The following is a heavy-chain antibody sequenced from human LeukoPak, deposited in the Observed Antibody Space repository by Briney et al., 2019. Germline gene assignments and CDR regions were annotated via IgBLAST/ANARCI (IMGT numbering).Heavy chain of an antibody. CDR3: ARTGTVRAPHFDY. CDR2: TNPNSGGT. J-gene: IGHJ4*02. D-gene: IGHD4-17*01. V-gene: IGHV1-2*02. CDR1: GYTFTGYY. Sequence: GASVKVSCKASGYTFTGYYMHWVRQAPGQGLEWMGWTNPNSGGTNYAQKFQGRVTMTRDTSISTAYMELSRLRSDDTAVYYCARTGTVRAPHFDYWGQGTLVTVSS.